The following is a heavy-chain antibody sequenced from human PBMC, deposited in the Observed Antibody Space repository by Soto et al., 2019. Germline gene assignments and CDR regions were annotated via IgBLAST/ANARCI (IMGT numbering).Heavy chain of an antibody. CDR3: AIGGRCTSTSCYADFYRGMDV. CDR1: GYTLTSYG. D-gene: IGHD2-2*01. V-gene: IGHV1-18*04. J-gene: IGHJ6*02. CDR2: ISGYSGNT. Sequence: GASVKVSCKASGYTLTSYGLSWVRQAPGQGLDWMGWISGYSGNTNFAQKFQGRLTMTTDTSTSTAYMELRSLRSDDTAVYYCAIGGRCTSTSCYADFYRGMDVWGQGTTVTVSS.